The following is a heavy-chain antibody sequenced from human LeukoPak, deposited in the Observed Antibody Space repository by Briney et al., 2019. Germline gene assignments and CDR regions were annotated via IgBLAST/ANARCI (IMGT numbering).Heavy chain of an antibody. D-gene: IGHD3-10*01. CDR2: IYYSGST. Sequence: SETLSLTCTVSGGSISSGSYYWGWIRQPPGKGLEWIGNIYYSGSTSYNPSLESRVTISVDTSKNQFSLKLSSVTAADTAVYYCARRHFGSALRDYWGQGTLVTVCS. J-gene: IGHJ4*02. V-gene: IGHV4-39*01. CDR3: ARRHFGSALRDY. CDR1: GGSISSGSYY.